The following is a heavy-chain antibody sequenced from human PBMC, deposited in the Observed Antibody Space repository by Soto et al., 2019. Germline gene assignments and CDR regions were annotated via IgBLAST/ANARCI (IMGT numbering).Heavy chain of an antibody. D-gene: IGHD2-21*01. CDR2: LWYDGSNK. V-gene: IGHV3-33*08. Sequence: WVSLRVCWAVVYGKSIGLGRHCVSKHKGKGLEWVALLWYDGSNKYYADSVKGRFTISRDSSKYTLYLQMNSLRAEDTAVYFFFQAEEGIRDL. CDR1: YGKSIGLG. J-gene: IGHJ2*01. CDR3: FQAEEGIRDL.